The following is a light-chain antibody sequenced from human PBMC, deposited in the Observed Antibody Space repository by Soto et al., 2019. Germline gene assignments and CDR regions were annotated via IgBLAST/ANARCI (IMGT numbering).Light chain of an antibody. CDR2: SAS. CDR3: QQYQGYPFT. CDR1: QYINTW. V-gene: IGKV1-5*03. Sequence: DIQMTQSPSTLSASVGDKVIITCRASQYINTWLAWYQQKPGRAPKLLIHSASNLESGVPSRFSGSGSGSDFTLTISSLQSDDFATYYCQQYQGYPFTFGQGTKLEI. J-gene: IGKJ2*01.